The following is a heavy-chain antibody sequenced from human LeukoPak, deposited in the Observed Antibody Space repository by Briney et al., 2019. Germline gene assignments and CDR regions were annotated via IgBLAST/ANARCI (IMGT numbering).Heavy chain of an antibody. CDR1: W. V-gene: IGHV3-74*01. Sequence: WXHWVRXTPGKGLEWVSHINNDGSGTRYADSVKGRFTITRDNAKNTLFLQMNSLRAEDTAVYYCARDGILGSHDCWGQGTLVTVSS. D-gene: IGHD3-3*02. J-gene: IGHJ4*02. CDR3: ARDGILGSHDC. CDR2: INNDGSGT.